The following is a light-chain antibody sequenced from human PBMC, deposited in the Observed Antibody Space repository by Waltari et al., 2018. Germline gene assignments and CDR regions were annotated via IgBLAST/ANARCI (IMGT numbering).Light chain of an antibody. Sequence: EIVMTQSPATLSVSPGERATLSCRASQSVSSNLAWYQQKPGQAPRLLIYGASTRATGISARFSGSGSGTEFTLTISSLQSEDFAVYYCQQYNNWPFTFGPGTKVDIK. CDR3: QQYNNWPFT. V-gene: IGKV3-15*01. CDR1: QSVSSN. CDR2: GAS. J-gene: IGKJ3*01.